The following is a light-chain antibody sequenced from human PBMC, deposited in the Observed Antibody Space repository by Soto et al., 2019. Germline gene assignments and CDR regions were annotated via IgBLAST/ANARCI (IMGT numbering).Light chain of an antibody. CDR1: QSVSSN. CDR2: GAS. J-gene: IGKJ4*01. V-gene: IGKV3D-15*01. CDR3: QQYNNWPPLT. Sequence: EIVKTQSPATLYVSPGERATLSCRASQSVSSNLAWYQQKPGQAPRLLIYGASTRATGIPARFSGSGSGTEFTLTISSLQSEDFAVYYCQQYNNWPPLTFGGGTKVEIK.